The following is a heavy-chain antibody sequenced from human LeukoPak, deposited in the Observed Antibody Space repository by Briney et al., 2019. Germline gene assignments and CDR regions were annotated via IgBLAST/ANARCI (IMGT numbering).Heavy chain of an antibody. CDR2: IYYSGST. V-gene: IGHV4-30-4*08. CDR1: GGSISSGDYY. Sequence: SQTLSLTCTVSGGSISSGDYYWSWIRQPPGKGLKWIGYIYYSGSTYYNPSLKSRVTISVDTSKNQFSLKLSSVTAADTAVYYCARDGLYSGYDFGGKSSWFDPWGQGTLVTVSS. J-gene: IGHJ5*02. CDR3: ARDGLYSGYDFGGKSSWFDP. D-gene: IGHD5-12*01.